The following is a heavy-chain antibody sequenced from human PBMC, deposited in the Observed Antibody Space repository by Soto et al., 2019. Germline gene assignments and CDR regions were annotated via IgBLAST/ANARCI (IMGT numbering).Heavy chain of an antibody. CDR3: ARLYYYDSSGYLYYFDY. CDR1: GYSFTSYW. J-gene: IGHJ4*02. CDR2: IDPSDSYT. Sequence: GESLKISCKGSGYSFTSYWISWVRQMPGKGLEWMGRIDPSDSYTNYSPSFQGHVTISADKSISTAYLQWSSPKASDTAMYYCARLYYYDSSGYLYYFDYWGQGTLVTVSS. D-gene: IGHD3-22*01. V-gene: IGHV5-10-1*01.